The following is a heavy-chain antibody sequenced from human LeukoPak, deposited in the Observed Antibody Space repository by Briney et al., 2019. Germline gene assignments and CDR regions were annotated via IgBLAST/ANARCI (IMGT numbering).Heavy chain of an antibody. CDR1: GVSISSSNYY. D-gene: IGHD1-26*01. Sequence: KPSETLSLTCTVSGVSISSSNYYWGWIRQPPGKGLEWIGSIYYTGSTYYNPSLKSRVTISVDTSKNQFSLKLSSVTAADTAVYYCARQDTGTYYAAYFFDYWGQGTLVTVSS. V-gene: IGHV4-39*01. CDR3: ARQDTGTYYAAYFFDY. J-gene: IGHJ4*02. CDR2: IYYTGST.